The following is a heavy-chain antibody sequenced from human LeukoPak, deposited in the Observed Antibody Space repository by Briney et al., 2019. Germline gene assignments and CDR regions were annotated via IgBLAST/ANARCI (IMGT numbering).Heavy chain of an antibody. CDR1: GGSISSYY. J-gene: IGHJ5*02. D-gene: IGHD3-22*01. Sequence: SETLSLTCTVSGGSISSYYWSWIRQPAGKGLEWIGRIYTSGSTNYNPSLKSRVTMSVDTSKNQFSLKLSSVTAVDTAVYYCARDTYYYDSSGYYPNWFDPWGQGTLVTVSS. CDR2: IYTSGST. CDR3: ARDTYYYDSSGYYPNWFDP. V-gene: IGHV4-4*07.